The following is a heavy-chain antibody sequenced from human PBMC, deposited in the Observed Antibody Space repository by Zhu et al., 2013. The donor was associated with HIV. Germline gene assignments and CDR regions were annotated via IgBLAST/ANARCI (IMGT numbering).Heavy chain of an antibody. CDR3: ARDTVPGSGTYHWFDP. CDR2: IIPIFDTS. D-gene: IGHD3-10*01. Sequence: QVKLVQSGAEVKKPGSSVKVSCKASGGNFDTYAISWVRQAPGRGLEWVGGIIPIFDTSNYAQKFQGRVTITADGSSSTAYMELSSLRSEDTAVYYCARDTVPGSGTYHWFDPWGQGTLVTVSS. J-gene: IGHJ5*02. CDR1: GGNFDTYA. V-gene: IGHV1-69*01.